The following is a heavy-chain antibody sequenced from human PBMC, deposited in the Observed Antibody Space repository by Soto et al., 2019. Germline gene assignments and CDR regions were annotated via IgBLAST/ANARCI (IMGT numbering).Heavy chain of an antibody. CDR3: AKGLWFEELSKVNRFDX. D-gene: IGHD3-10*01. CDR1: GFTFSSYG. V-gene: IGHV3-30*18. J-gene: IGHJ5*02. CDR2: ISYDGSNK. Sequence: PGGSLRLSCAASGFTFSSYGMHWVRQAPGKGLEWVSFISYDGSNKYYAYSVKVRFTISIDNSNNTLYLQMNSLIAEDTAVYYCAKGLWFEELSKVNRFDXWGQGTLFTVSX.